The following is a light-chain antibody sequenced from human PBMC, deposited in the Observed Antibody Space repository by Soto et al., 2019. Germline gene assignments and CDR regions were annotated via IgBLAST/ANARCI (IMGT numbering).Light chain of an antibody. CDR3: SSYAGNNIVV. V-gene: IGLV2-8*01. CDR2: EVS. J-gene: IGLJ2*01. CDR1: SSDVGGYNY. Sequence: QSALTQPPSASGSPGQSVTISCTGTSSDVGGYNYVSWYQQHPGKAPKPMIYEVSYRPSGVPDRFSGSKSGNTASLTVSGLQAEDEADYYCSSYAGNNIVVFGGGTKVTVL.